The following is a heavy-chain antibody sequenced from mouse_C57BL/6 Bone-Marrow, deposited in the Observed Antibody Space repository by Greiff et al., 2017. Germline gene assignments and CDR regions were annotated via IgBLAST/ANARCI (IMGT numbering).Heavy chain of an antibody. Sequence: EVQLQQSGAELVRPGASVKLSCTASGFNFKDYYMHWVKQRPEQGLEWIGWIDPENGDTEYASKFQGKATITADKSSNTAYLQLSSLTSEDTAVYYGTAVTTVVATNYYAMDYWGQGTSVTVSS. CDR2: IDPENGDT. CDR3: TAVTTVVATNYYAMDY. CDR1: GFNFKDYY. V-gene: IGHV14-4*01. J-gene: IGHJ4*01. D-gene: IGHD1-1*01.